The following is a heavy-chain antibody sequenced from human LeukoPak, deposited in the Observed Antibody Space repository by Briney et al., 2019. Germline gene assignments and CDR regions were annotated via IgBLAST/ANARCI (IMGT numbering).Heavy chain of an antibody. CDR1: GFTFSSYA. V-gene: IGHV4-59*01. J-gene: IGHJ5*02. CDR3: VRGPYGSSISNWFDP. CDR2: IYYSGDT. Sequence: PGGSLRLSCAASGFTFSSYAMSWVRQAPGKGLEWIGYIYYSGDTFYNPSLNSRLSMSVDTPKNQFSLKLRSVTAADTAVYYCVRGPYGSSISNWFDPWGQGMLVTVSS. D-gene: IGHD3-10*01.